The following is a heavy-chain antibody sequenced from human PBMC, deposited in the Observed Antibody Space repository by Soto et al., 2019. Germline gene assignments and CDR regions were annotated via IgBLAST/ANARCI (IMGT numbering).Heavy chain of an antibody. CDR3: ASQLDFWSGYYLAGSVLFWPYYYYYYMDV. Sequence: QLQLQESGPGLVKPSETLSLTCTVSGGSISSSSYYWGWIRQPPGKGLEWIGSIYYSGSTYYNPSLKSRVTISVDTSKNQFSLKLSSVTAADTAVYYCASQLDFWSGYYLAGSVLFWPYYYYYYMDVWGKGTTVTVSS. D-gene: IGHD3-3*01. J-gene: IGHJ6*03. V-gene: IGHV4-39*01. CDR2: IYYSGST. CDR1: GGSISSSSYY.